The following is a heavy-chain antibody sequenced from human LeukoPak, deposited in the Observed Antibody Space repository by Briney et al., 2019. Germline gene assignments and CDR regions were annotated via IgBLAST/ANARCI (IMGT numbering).Heavy chain of an antibody. CDR3: ARDALTGTFGLTRTLDS. Sequence: PGGSLRLSCAASGFIFDDFGMSWVRQAPGKGLEWISGINWNGASTGYVDSVRGRFTISRDSAKNSLFLQMNSLRVEDTALYYCARDALTGTFGLTRTLDSWGRGTLVTVSS. V-gene: IGHV3-20*04. D-gene: IGHD1-7*01. J-gene: IGHJ4*02. CDR1: GFIFDDFG. CDR2: INWNGAST.